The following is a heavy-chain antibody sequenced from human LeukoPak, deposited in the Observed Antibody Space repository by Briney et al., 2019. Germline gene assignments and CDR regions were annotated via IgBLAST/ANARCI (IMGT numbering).Heavy chain of an antibody. Sequence: SETLSLTCAVSVGSISSGNWWTWVRQSPGKGLEWIGEIYHNGTLNYNPSLKSRVTISADSFKNHFSLKLTSVTAADTAVYYCAAAPILRGEGGEHYKYGMDVWGQGTTVIVSS. CDR2: IYHNGTL. D-gene: IGHD2-2*02. CDR3: AAAPILRGEGGEHYKYGMDV. CDR1: VGSISSGNW. V-gene: IGHV4-4*02. J-gene: IGHJ6*02.